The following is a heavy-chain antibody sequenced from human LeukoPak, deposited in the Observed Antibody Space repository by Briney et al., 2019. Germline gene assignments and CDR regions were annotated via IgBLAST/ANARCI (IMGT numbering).Heavy chain of an antibody. CDR3: ARASYYDSSGPGLWFDP. J-gene: IGHJ5*02. CDR2: INHSGST. Sequence: SETLSLTCAVYGGSFSGYYWSWIRQPPGKGLEWIGEINHSGSTNHNPSLKSRVTISVDTSKNQFSLKLSSVTAADTAVYYCARASYYDSSGPGLWFDPWGQGTLVTVSS. D-gene: IGHD3-22*01. V-gene: IGHV4-34*01. CDR1: GGSFSGYY.